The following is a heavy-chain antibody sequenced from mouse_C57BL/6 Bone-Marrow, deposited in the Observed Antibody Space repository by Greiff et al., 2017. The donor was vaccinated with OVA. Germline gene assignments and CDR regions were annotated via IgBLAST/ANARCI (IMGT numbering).Heavy chain of an antibody. CDR1: GYTFTSYG. V-gene: IGHV1-81*01. CDR2: IYPRSGNT. D-gene: IGHD2-5*01. CDR3: ARSLTYYSNDWFAY. Sequence: VQLQQSGAELARPGASVKLSCKASGYTFTSYGISWVKQRTGQGLEWIGEIYPRSGNTYYNEKFKGKATLTADKSSSTAYMELRILTSEDSAVYFCARSLTYYSNDWFAYWGQGTLVTVSA. J-gene: IGHJ3*01.